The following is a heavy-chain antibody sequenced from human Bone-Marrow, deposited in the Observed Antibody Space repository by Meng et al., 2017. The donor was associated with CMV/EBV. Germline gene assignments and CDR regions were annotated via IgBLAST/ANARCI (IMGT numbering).Heavy chain of an antibody. D-gene: IGHD2-8*01. CDR1: GFTFSSYT. V-gene: IGHV3-23*03. CDR2: IQSGSWRT. CDR3: AKDYIVRGGLFDY. J-gene: IGHJ4*02. Sequence: GESLKISCAASGFTFSSYTMNWVRQAPGKGLEWVSVIQSGSWRTYYADSVKGRFTISRDNSQSTLYLQMNSLRAEDTAIYYCAKDYIVRGGLFDYWGPGNLVTVSS.